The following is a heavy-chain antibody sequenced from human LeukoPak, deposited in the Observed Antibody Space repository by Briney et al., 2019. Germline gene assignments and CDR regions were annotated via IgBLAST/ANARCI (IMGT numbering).Heavy chain of an antibody. J-gene: IGHJ6*03. V-gene: IGHV1-3*01. CDR2: INAGNGNT. CDR1: GYTFTSYA. D-gene: IGHD5-12*01. CDR3: AREGLDIVAFYYYYMDV. Sequence: ASVKVSCKASGYTFTSYAMHWVRQAPGQRLEWMGWINAGNGNTKYSQKFQGRVTITRDASASTAYMELSSLRSEDTAVYYCAREGLDIVAFYYYYMDVWGKGTTVTVSS.